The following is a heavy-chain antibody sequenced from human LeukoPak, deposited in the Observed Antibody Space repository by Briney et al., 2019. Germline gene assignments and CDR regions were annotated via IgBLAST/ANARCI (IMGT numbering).Heavy chain of an antibody. CDR2: INEDGSEK. Sequence: GGSLRLSCAASGFTFTNYFMTWVRQAPGRGLEWVANINEDGSEKNYVGSVKGRFTISRDNAKNSLYLQMNSLRAEDTAVYYCATYRYCTNGACYRFDYWGQGTLVTVSS. D-gene: IGHD2-8*01. V-gene: IGHV3-7*01. J-gene: IGHJ4*02. CDR1: GFTFTNYF. CDR3: ATYRYCTNGACYRFDY.